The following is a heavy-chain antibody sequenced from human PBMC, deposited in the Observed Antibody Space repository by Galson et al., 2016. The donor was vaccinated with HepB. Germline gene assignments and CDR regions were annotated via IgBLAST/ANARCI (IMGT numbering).Heavy chain of an antibody. Sequence: SLRLSCAASGFTFSTYAMHWVRQAPGKGLEWVAVISYDGSNKYYADSVKGRFTISRDNSKNTPYLQMNSLRAEDTAVYYCARSRAARSYFDYWGQGTLVTVSS. V-gene: IGHV3-30-3*01. J-gene: IGHJ4*02. D-gene: IGHD6-6*01. CDR1: GFTFSTYA. CDR2: ISYDGSNK. CDR3: ARSRAARSYFDY.